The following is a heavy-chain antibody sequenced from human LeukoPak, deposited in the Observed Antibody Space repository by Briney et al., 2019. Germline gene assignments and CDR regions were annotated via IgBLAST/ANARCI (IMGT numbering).Heavy chain of an antibody. Sequence: GASVKVSCKASGGTFSSYAISWVRQAPGQGLEWMGGIIPIFGTANYAQKFQGRVTITADKSTSTAYMELSSLRSEDTAVYYCARDDYGGNSGLFDYWGQGTLVTVSS. J-gene: IGHJ4*02. V-gene: IGHV1-69*06. CDR2: IIPIFGTA. D-gene: IGHD4/OR15-4a*01. CDR1: GGTFSSYA. CDR3: ARDDYGGNSGLFDY.